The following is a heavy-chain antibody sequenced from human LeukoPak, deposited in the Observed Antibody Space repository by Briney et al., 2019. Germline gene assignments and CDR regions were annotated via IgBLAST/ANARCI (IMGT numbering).Heavy chain of an antibody. CDR2: INHSGST. Sequence: SSETLSLTCAVYGGSFSGYYWSWIRQPPGKGLEWIGEINHSGSTNYNPSLKSRVTISVDTSKNQFSLKLSSVTAADTAVYYCARHLGRLWFGEPIDYWGQGTLVTVSS. V-gene: IGHV4-34*01. CDR1: GGSFSGYY. CDR3: ARHLGRLWFGEPIDY. D-gene: IGHD3-10*01. J-gene: IGHJ4*02.